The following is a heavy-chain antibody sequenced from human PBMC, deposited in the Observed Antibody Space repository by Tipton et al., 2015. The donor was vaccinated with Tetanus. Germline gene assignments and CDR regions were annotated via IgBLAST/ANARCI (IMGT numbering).Heavy chain of an antibody. CDR3: LSGSCYRA. V-gene: IGHV1-18*01. J-gene: IGHJ5*02. D-gene: IGHD1-26*01. CDR1: DYTFTKFD. Sequence: QLVQSGGEVKKPGASVKVSCKASDYTFTKFDVGWVRQAPGQGLEWMGRINNNHGNDGNTNYAQNFQGRVTMTTDTSTRTSYMELRGLTSDDTAVYYCLSGSCYRAWGQGTLVTVSS. CDR2: INNNHGNDGNT.